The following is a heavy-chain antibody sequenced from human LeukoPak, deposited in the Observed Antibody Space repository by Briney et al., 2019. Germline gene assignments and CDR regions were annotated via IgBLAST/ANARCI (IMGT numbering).Heavy chain of an antibody. CDR2: LFGSGRT. CDR1: GFTVGSNY. J-gene: IGHJ4*02. D-gene: IGHD6-13*01. Sequence: GGSLRLSCAASGFTVGSNYMNWVRQAPGKGLEWVSILFGSGRTYYADSVKGRFTISRDNSKNTLFLRMNNMRTEDTAIYYCVRVRSSSWYFDLWGQGTLVTVSS. V-gene: IGHV3-66*02. CDR3: VRVRSSSWYFDL.